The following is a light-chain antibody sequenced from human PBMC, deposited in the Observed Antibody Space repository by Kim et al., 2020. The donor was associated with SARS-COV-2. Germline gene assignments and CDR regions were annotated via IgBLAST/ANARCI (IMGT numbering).Light chain of an antibody. CDR1: NIGSKS. Sequence: SYELTQPPSVSVAPGKTAGITCGGNNIGSKSVHWYQQKPGQAPVLVIYYDSDRPSGIPERFSGSNSGNTATLTISRVEAGDEADYYCQVWDSSSDHPVFG. CDR3: QVWDSSSDHPV. J-gene: IGLJ2*01. V-gene: IGLV3-21*04. CDR2: YDS.